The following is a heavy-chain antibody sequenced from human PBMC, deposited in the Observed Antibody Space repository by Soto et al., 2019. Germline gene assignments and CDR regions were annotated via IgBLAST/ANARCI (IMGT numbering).Heavy chain of an antibody. CDR1: GFTFSSYG. Sequence: QVQLVESGGGVVQPGRSLRLSCAASGFTFSSYGMHWVRQAPGKGLEWVAVIWYDGSNKYYADSVKGRFTISRDNSKNRLYLQMNSLRAEDTAVYYCASLSGSFVDYWGQGTLVTVSS. V-gene: IGHV3-33*01. J-gene: IGHJ4*02. D-gene: IGHD1-26*01. CDR2: IWYDGSNK. CDR3: ASLSGSFVDY.